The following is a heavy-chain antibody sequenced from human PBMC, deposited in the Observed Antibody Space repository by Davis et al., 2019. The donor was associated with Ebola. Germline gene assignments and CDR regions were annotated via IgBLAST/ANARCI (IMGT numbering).Heavy chain of an antibody. CDR3: AKDVLMGANWFDP. J-gene: IGHJ5*02. D-gene: IGHD3-16*01. CDR1: GFTFSSYA. Sequence: PGGSLRLSCSASGFTFSSYAMHWVRQAPGKGLEYVSAISSNGGSTYYADSVKGRFTISRDNSKNTVYLQMNSLRAEDTAVYFCAKDVLMGANWFDPWGLGTLVTVSS. CDR2: ISSNGGST. V-gene: IGHV3-64*04.